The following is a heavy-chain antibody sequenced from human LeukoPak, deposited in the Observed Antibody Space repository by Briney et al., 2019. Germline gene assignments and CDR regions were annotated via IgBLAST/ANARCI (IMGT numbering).Heavy chain of an antibody. V-gene: IGHV3-74*01. CDR2: IKRDGNSR. CDR3: ERDRGL. J-gene: IGHJ4*02. CDR1: GFTFNSFC. Sequence: PGGSLRLSCAASGFTFNSFCMHWVRQAPGKGLVWVALIKRDGNSRSYADSAKGRFTISSDNAKYQLYLQLNSLRVEATAASYCERDRGLWGQGTLVTVSS.